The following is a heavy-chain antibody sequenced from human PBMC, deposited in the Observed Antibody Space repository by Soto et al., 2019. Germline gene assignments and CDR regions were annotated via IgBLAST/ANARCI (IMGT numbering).Heavy chain of an antibody. Sequence: EVQLVESGGGLVKPGGSLRLSCAASGFTFSSYSMNWVRQAPGKGLEWVSSISSSSSYIYYADSVKGRFTISRDSAKNSLYLQMNSLRAEDTAVYYCARVDIVATIHWFDPWGQGTLVTVSS. CDR3: ARVDIVATIHWFDP. CDR2: ISSSSSYI. V-gene: IGHV3-21*01. J-gene: IGHJ5*02. CDR1: GFTFSSYS. D-gene: IGHD5-12*01.